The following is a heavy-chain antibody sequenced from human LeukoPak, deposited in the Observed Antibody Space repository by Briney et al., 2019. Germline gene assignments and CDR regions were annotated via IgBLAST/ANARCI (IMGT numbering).Heavy chain of an antibody. J-gene: IGHJ4*02. Sequence: GGSLRLSCAASGFTFSSYSMNWVRQAPGKGLEGVASISSSSSYIYYADSVKGRFTISRDNAKNSLYLQMKSLRAEDTAVYYCARGQLDSGYDLPPFYSDYWGQGTLVTVSS. CDR2: ISSSSSYI. CDR1: GFTFSSYS. D-gene: IGHD5-12*01. V-gene: IGHV3-21*01. CDR3: ARGQLDSGYDLPPFYSDY.